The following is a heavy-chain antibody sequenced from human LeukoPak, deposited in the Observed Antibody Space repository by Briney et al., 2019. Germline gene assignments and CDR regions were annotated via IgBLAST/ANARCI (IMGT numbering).Heavy chain of an antibody. V-gene: IGHV4-38-2*02. J-gene: IGHJ4*02. D-gene: IGHD4-17*01. CDR1: GYSISSGYY. CDR2: IYHSGST. CDR3: ARGTVTTDY. Sequence: PSETLSLPCTVSGYSISSGYYWGWIRQPPGKGLEWIGSIYHSGSTYYNPSLKSRVTISVDTSKNQFSLKLSSVTAADTAVYYCARGTVTTDYWGQGTLVTVSS.